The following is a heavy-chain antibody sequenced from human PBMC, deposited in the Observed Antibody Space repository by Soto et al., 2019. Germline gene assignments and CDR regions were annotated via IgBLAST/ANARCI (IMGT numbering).Heavy chain of an antibody. V-gene: IGHV1-58*01. D-gene: IGHD3-22*01. CDR3: AAGHYYDSSGPLGYFDY. CDR1: GFTFTSSA. CDR2: IVVGSGNT. Sequence: SVKVSCKASGFTFTSSAVQWVRQARGQRLEWIGWIVVGSGNTNYAQKFQERVTITRDMSTSTAYMELSSLRSEDTAVYYCAAGHYYDSSGPLGYFDYWGQGTLVTVSS. J-gene: IGHJ4*02.